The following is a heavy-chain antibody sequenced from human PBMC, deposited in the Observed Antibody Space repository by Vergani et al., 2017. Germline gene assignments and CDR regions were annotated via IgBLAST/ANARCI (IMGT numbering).Heavy chain of an antibody. V-gene: IGHV3-7*01. J-gene: IGHJ3*02. Sequence: EVQLVESGGGLVQPGGSLRLSCAASGFIFSKYWMNWVRQAPGKGLEWVAKIKQDGSEKYYVDSVRGRFTISRDNTKSSLYFQMNSMRAEDTAVYHCARPSALGEYDALDIWGQGTMVTVSS. CDR1: GFIFSKYW. D-gene: IGHD4-17*01. CDR3: ARPSALGEYDALDI. CDR2: IKQDGSEK.